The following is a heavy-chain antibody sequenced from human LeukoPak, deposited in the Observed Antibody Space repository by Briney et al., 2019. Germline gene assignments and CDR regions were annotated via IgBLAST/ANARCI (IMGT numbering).Heavy chain of an antibody. CDR2: IYYSGST. CDR1: GGSISSYY. Sequence: SETLSLTCTVSGGSISSYYWSWIRQPPGKGLEWIGYIYYSGSTNYNPSLKCRVTISVDTSKNQFSLKLSSVTAADTAVYYCARHQWLPHDAFDIWGQGTMVTVSS. CDR3: ARHQWLPHDAFDI. V-gene: IGHV4-59*08. D-gene: IGHD6-19*01. J-gene: IGHJ3*02.